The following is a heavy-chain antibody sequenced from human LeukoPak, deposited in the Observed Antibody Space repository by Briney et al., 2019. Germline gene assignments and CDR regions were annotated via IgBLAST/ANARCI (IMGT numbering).Heavy chain of an antibody. CDR3: AREEVDTAMVMSGPSDY. J-gene: IGHJ4*02. V-gene: IGHV1-2*02. CDR2: INPNSGGT. D-gene: IGHD5-18*01. CDR1: GYTFTGYY. Sequence: ASVKVSCKASGYTFTGYYMHWVRQAPGQGLEWMGWINPNSGGTNYAQKFQGRVTMTRDTSISTAYMELSRLRSDDTAVYYCAREEVDTAMVMSGPSDYWGQGTLVTVSS.